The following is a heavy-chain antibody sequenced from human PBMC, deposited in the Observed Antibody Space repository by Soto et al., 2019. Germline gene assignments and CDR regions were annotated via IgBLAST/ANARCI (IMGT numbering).Heavy chain of an antibody. J-gene: IGHJ1*01. D-gene: IGHD1-26*01. V-gene: IGHV1-18*01. Sequence: ASVKVSCKASGYTYTSYGISWVRQAPGQGLEWMGWISAYNGNTNYAQKLQGRVTMTTDTSTSTACMELRSLRSDDTAVYYCARDPPAGSRGYFQHWGQGTLVTVS. CDR3: ARDPPAGSRGYFQH. CDR2: ISAYNGNT. CDR1: GYTYTSYG.